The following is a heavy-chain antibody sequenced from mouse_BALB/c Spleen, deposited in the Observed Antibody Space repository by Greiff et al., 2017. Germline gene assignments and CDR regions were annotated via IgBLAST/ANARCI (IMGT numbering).Heavy chain of an antibody. J-gene: IGHJ4*01. D-gene: IGHD1-1*01. CDR3: ARTTDAMDY. CDR2: ISYSGST. V-gene: IGHV3-2*02. CDR1: GYSITSDYA. Sequence: EVQLVESGPGLVKPSQSLSLTCTVTGYSITSDYAWNWIRQFPGNKLEWMGYISYSGSTSYNPSLKSRISITRDTSKNQFFLQLNSVTTEDTATYYCARTTDAMDYWGQGTSVTVSS.